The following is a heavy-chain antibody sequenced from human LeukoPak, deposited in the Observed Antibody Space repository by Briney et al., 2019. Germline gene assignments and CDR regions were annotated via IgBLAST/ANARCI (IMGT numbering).Heavy chain of an antibody. Sequence: GGSLRLSCAASGFTFSSYGMHWVRQAPGKGLEWVAVISYDGSNKYYADSVKGRFTISRDNSKNTLYLQMNSLRAEDTAVYYCAKVSLVGATTGPFDYWGQGTLVTVSS. CDR2: ISYDGSNK. CDR3: AKVSLVGATTGPFDY. CDR1: GFTFSSYG. V-gene: IGHV3-30*18. D-gene: IGHD1-26*01. J-gene: IGHJ4*02.